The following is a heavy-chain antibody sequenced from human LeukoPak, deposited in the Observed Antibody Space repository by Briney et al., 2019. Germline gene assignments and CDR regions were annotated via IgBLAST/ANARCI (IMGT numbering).Heavy chain of an antibody. V-gene: IGHV1-18*01. J-gene: IGHJ6*02. CDR3: ARLPGDIVVVPAAMDV. D-gene: IGHD2-2*01. CDR2: ISAYNGNT. CDR1: GYTFTSYG. Sequence: GASVKVSCKASGYTFTSYGISWVRQAPGQGLEWMGWISAYNGNTNYAQKLQGRVTMTTDTSTSTAYMERRSLRSDDTAVYYCARLPGDIVVVPAAMDVWGQGTTVTVSS.